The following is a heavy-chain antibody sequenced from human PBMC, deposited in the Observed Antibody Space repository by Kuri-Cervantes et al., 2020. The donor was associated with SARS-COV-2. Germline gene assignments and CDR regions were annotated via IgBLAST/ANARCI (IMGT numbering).Heavy chain of an antibody. Sequence: SETLSLTCSVSGDSISPYYWGWIRQPPGKGLEWIGNIYNSGSTYYNPSLKSRVTISVDTSKKQFSLRLSSVTAADAAVYYCVTSLPRSGWDGEDAFDIWGQGTMVTVSS. J-gene: IGHJ3*02. CDR1: GDSISPYY. D-gene: IGHD6-19*01. CDR3: VTSLPRSGWDGEDAFDI. V-gene: IGHV4-39*01. CDR2: IYNSGST.